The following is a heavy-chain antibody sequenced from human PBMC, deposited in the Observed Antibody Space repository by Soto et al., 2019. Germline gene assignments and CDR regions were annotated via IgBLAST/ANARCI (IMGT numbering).Heavy chain of an antibody. V-gene: IGHV4-59*01. CDR3: ARYGSGSSVWFDP. CDR1: GGSISGYY. J-gene: IGHJ5*02. Sequence: QVQLQESGPGLVKPSETLSLTCTVSGGSISGYYWSWIRQPPGKGLEWIGYIYYSGSTNYNPSLKSRVTISVDTSKNQFSLKLTSVNAADTAVYYCARYGSGSSVWFDPWGQGTLVTVSS. D-gene: IGHD3-10*01. CDR2: IYYSGST.